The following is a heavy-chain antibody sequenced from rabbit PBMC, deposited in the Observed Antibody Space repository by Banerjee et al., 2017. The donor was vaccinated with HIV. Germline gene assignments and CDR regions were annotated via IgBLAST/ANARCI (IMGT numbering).Heavy chain of an antibody. CDR3: TRDLAGVIGWNFGL. Sequence: QQLVESGGGLVKPGASLTLTCKASGFSFSSGYYMCWVRQAPGKGLAWIGCIDGGYSGITYYATWAKGRFTISKTSSTTVTLQMTSLTAADTATYFCTRDLAGVIGWNFGLWGPGTLVTVS. CDR1: GFSFSSGYY. CDR2: IDGGYSGIT. D-gene: IGHD4-1*01. J-gene: IGHJ6*01. V-gene: IGHV1S40*01.